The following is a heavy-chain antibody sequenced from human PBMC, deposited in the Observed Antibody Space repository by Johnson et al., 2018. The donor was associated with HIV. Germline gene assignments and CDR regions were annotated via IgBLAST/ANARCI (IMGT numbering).Heavy chain of an antibody. Sequence: QVQLVESGGGVVQPGRSLRLSCAASGFTFSSNAMHWVRQAPGKGLERVVVISYAGSNKSYADSVKGRFTISRDNSKNTLYLQMNSLRAEDTAVYYCAKCIWGSSLIDAFDIWGQGTMVTVSS. CDR2: ISYAGSNK. CDR1: GFTFSSNA. CDR3: AKCIWGSSLIDAFDI. J-gene: IGHJ3*02. D-gene: IGHD6-13*01. V-gene: IGHV3-30-3*02.